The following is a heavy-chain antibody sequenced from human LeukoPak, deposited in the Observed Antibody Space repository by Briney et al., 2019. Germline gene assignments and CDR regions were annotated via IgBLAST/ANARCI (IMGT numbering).Heavy chain of an antibody. CDR1: GYTFTSYD. J-gene: IGHJ6*03. Sequence: ASVKVSCKASGYTFTSYDINWVRQATGQGLEWMGWMNPNSGNTGYAQKFQGRVTITRNTSISTAYMELSSLRSEDTAVYYCARGGNGDYGSYYYMDVWGKGTTVTVSS. V-gene: IGHV1-8*03. CDR3: ARGGNGDYGSYYYMDV. CDR2: MNPNSGNT. D-gene: IGHD4-17*01.